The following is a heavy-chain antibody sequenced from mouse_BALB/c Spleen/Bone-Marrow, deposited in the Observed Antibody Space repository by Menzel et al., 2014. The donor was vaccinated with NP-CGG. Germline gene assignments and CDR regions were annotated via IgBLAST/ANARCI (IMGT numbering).Heavy chain of an antibody. V-gene: IGHV5-9-1*01. CDR3: ARAGRYDGNFDY. CDR1: GFTFSSCA. Sequence: EVKLVESGGGLVKPGGSLKLSCAASGFTFSSCATSWVRQTPEKRLEWVATISSGGSYTYCLDSVKGRFTISRDNAKNTLYLQMSSLRSKDTAMYYCARAGRYDGNFDYWGQGTTLTVSS. CDR2: ISSGGSYT. J-gene: IGHJ2*01. D-gene: IGHD2-14*01.